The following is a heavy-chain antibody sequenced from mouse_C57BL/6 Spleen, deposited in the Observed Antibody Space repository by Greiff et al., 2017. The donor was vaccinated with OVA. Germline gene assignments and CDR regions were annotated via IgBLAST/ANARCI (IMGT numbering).Heavy chain of an antibody. CDR1: GYTFTDYY. V-gene: IGHV1-76*01. Sequence: VQLQQSGAELVRPGASVKLSCKASGYTFTDYYINWVKQRPGQGLEWIARIYPGSGNTYYNEKFKGKATLTAEKSSSTAYMQLSSLTSEDSAVYFCARSHYDGYLYYCDYWGQGTTLTVSS. CDR2: IYPGSGNT. CDR3: ARSHYDGYLYYCDY. D-gene: IGHD2-3*01. J-gene: IGHJ2*01.